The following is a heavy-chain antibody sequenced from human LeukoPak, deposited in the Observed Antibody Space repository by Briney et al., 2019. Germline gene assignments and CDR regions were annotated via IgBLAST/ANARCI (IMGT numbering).Heavy chain of an antibody. CDR1: GGSVSSSSYY. CDR2: IYYSGST. V-gene: IGHV4-61*01. Sequence: PSETLSLTCTVSGGSVSSSSYYWSWIRQPPGKGLEWIGYIYYSGSTNYNPSLKSRVTISVDTSKNQFSLKLSSVTAADTAVYYCARDQGDYWGQGTLATVSS. J-gene: IGHJ4*02. CDR3: ARDQGDY.